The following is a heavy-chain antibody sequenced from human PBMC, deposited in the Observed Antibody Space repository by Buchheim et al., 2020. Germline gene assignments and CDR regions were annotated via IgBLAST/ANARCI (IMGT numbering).Heavy chain of an antibody. CDR3: ARLYYDSSGYWIDY. J-gene: IGHJ4*02. CDR2: SYHSGST. Sequence: QLQLQESGSGLVKPSQTLSLTCAVSGGSISSGGYSWSWIRQPPGKGLEWMGYSYHSGSTDYNPSRKGRGNISVDRSKNQFSLKLSSVTAADTAVYYCARLYYDSSGYWIDYWGQGTL. CDR1: GGSISSGGYS. D-gene: IGHD3-22*01. V-gene: IGHV4-30-2*01.